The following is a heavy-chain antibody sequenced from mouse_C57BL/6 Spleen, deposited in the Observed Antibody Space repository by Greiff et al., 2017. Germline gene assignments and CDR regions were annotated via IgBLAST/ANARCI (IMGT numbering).Heavy chain of an antibody. CDR3: ARGWDYAMDY. D-gene: IGHD1-1*02. CDR1: GYTFTSYW. Sequence: VQLQQPGAELVRPGSSVKLSCKASGYTFTSYWMHWVKQRPIQGLEWIGNIDPSDSETHYNQKFKDKATLTVDKSSSTAYMQLSSLTSEDSAVYYCARGWDYAMDYWGQETSVTVSS. CDR2: IDPSDSET. J-gene: IGHJ4*01. V-gene: IGHV1-52*01.